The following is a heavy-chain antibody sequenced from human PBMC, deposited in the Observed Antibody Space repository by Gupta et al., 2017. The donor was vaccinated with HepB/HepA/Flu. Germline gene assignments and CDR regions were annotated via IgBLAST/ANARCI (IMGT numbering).Heavy chain of an antibody. CDR3: ARLRYDFWSGYPNVFDY. V-gene: IGHV4-39*01. Sequence: GLEWIGSIYYSGSTYYNPSLKSRVTISVDTSKNQFSLKLSSVTAADTAVYYCARLRYDFWSGYPNVFDYWGQGTLVTGSS. J-gene: IGHJ4*02. CDR2: IYYSGST. D-gene: IGHD3-3*01.